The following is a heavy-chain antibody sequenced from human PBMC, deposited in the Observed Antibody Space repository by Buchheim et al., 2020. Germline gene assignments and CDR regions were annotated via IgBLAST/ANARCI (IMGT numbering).Heavy chain of an antibody. Sequence: QVQLVESGGGVVQPGRSLRLSCAASGFTFSSYAMHWVRQAPGKGLEWVAVISYDGSNKYYADSVKGRFTISRDNSKNTLYLQMNSLRAEDTPVYYCARDSKDIVVVVAATSNYYYGMDVWGQGTT. CDR1: GFTFSSYA. V-gene: IGHV3-30*04. CDR2: ISYDGSNK. J-gene: IGHJ6*02. D-gene: IGHD2-15*01. CDR3: ARDSKDIVVVVAATSNYYYGMDV.